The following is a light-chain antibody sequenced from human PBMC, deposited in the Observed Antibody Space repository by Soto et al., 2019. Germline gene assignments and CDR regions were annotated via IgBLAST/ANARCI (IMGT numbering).Light chain of an antibody. CDR3: MQALQTPLYT. Sequence: DIVMTQSPLSLPVTPGEPASISCRSSQSLLHSNGYNYLDWYLQRPGQSPQLLIYLGSNRASGVPDRFSGSGSGTDFTPKISRVEAKDVGVYYCMQALQTPLYTFGQGTRLEIK. CDR1: QSLLHSNGYNY. J-gene: IGKJ2*01. CDR2: LGS. V-gene: IGKV2-28*01.